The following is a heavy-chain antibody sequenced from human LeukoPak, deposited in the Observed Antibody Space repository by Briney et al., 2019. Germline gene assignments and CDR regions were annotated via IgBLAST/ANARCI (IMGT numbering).Heavy chain of an antibody. CDR1: GYTFTNYG. J-gene: IGHJ3*02. V-gene: IGHV1-18*04. CDR3: ARVRGKYSGSYRDAFDI. D-gene: IGHD1-26*01. Sequence: ASVKVSCKASGYTFTNYGISWVRQAPGQGLEWMSWISANNGETRYAQNFQGRVTMTTGTSTTTAYMELRSLRSDDTAVYYCARVRGKYSGSYRDAFDIWGQGTMVTVSS. CDR2: ISANNGET.